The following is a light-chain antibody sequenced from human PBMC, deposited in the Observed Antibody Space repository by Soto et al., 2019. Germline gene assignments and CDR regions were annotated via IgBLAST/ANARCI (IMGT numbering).Light chain of an antibody. CDR1: QSISNS. Sequence: EVVMRQSPATLSVSPGERATLSCRASQSISNSLAWYQHKPGQAPRLLIYGASTRATGIPARFSGRGSGTEFTLTISSLQSVDFAVYYCQQYDNWPQTFGQGTKVDIK. CDR2: GAS. J-gene: IGKJ1*01. V-gene: IGKV3-15*01. CDR3: QQYDNWPQT.